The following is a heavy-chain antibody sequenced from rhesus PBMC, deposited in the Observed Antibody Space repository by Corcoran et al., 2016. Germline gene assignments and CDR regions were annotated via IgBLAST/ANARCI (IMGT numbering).Heavy chain of an antibody. V-gene: IGHV3S5*01. J-gene: IGHJ3*01. Sequence: EVQLAETGAGLVQPGGSLKLSCAAFVFTFSRYVMSWVCPSPGEGLEWVSAINRGGGSTYYADSVKSRFTISRDNSKNTLSLQMNSLRAEDTAVYYCARDPYEDDYWYGDAFDFWGQGLRVTVSS. D-gene: IGHD3-9*01. CDR3: ARDPYEDDYWYGDAFDF. CDR1: VFTFSRYV. CDR2: INRGGGST.